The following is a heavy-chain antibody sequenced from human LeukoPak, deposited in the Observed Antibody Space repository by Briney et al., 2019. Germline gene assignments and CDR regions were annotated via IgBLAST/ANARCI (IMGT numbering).Heavy chain of an antibody. D-gene: IGHD5-18*01. CDR2: ISYDGPNK. J-gene: IGHJ4*02. V-gene: IGHV3-30*18. Sequence: PGGSLRLSCAASGFTFNSYGMHWVRQAPGRGLEWVAVISYDGPNKYYADSVKGRFTISRDDSKSTLYLQMSSLRPEDTAVYYCAKEKLPSGYSFLTDYWGQGTLVTVSS. CDR3: AKEKLPSGYSFLTDY. CDR1: GFTFNSYG.